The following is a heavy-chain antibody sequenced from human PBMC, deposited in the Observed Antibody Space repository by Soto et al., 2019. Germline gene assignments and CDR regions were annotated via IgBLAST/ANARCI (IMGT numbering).Heavy chain of an antibody. J-gene: IGHJ4*02. V-gene: IGHV1-2*02. Sequence: ASVKVSCKASGYTFTGYYMHWVRQAPGQGLEWMGWINPNSGGTNYAQKFQGRVTMTRDTSISTAYMELSSVTAADTAVYYCARVGSAAMVFPFDYWGQGTLVTVSS. D-gene: IGHD5-18*01. CDR3: ARVGSAAMVFPFDY. CDR1: GYTFTGYY. CDR2: INPNSGGT.